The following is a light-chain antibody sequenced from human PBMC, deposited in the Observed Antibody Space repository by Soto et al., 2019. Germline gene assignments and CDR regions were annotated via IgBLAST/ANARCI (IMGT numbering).Light chain of an antibody. V-gene: IGLV1-51*01. Sequence: QSVLTQPPSVSVAPGQRVTISCSGSNSNIDNNYVSWFQQLPGTAPKLLIYDNNKRPSGIPDRFSGSKSGTSATLGITGLQTGDEAHYYCGTWDSSLSAVLFGGGTKVTVL. CDR2: DNN. CDR1: NSNIDNNY. J-gene: IGLJ2*01. CDR3: GTWDSSLSAVL.